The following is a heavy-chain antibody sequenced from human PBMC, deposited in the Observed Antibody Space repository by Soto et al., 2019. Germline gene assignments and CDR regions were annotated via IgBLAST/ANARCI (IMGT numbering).Heavy chain of an antibody. D-gene: IGHD2-2*02. CDR3: ARGRRGIGYCSSTSCYKVSKNPPYFDY. V-gene: IGHV4-34*01. CDR1: GGSFSGYY. CDR2: INHSGST. J-gene: IGHJ4*02. Sequence: SETLSLTCAVYGGSFSGYYWSWIRQPPGKGLEWIGEINHSGSTNYNPSLKSRATISVDTSKNQFSLKLSSVTAADTAVYYCARGRRGIGYCSSTSCYKVSKNPPYFDYWGQGTPVTVSS.